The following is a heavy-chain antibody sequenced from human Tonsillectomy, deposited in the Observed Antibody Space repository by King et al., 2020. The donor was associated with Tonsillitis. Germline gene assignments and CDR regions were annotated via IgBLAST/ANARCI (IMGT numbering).Heavy chain of an antibody. D-gene: IGHD3-10*01. Sequence: QLVQSGAEMKRPGASVKISCKASGYTFTACYIHWVRQAPGQGLEWVGWINPNTGAPSYTRKFQGRVTLTRDTSLSTAYMEPSSLRSDHTAVYYGSTFGATWSETKHALDLWGQGTLVTVSS. J-gene: IGHJ4*02. V-gene: IGHV1-2*02. CDR3: STFGATWSETKHALDL. CDR2: INPNTGAP. CDR1: GYTFTACY.